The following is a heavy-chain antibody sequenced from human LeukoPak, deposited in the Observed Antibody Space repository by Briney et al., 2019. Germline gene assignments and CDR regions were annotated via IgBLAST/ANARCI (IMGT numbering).Heavy chain of an antibody. CDR2: INPNSGGT. CDR3: ARGWRRGYSYGLVDY. D-gene: IGHD5-18*01. Sequence: ASVKVFCKASGYTFTGYYMHWVRQAPGQGLEWMGWINPNSGGTNYAQKLQGRVTMTTDTSTSTAYMELRSLRSDDTAVYYCARGWRRGYSYGLVDYWGQGTLVTVSS. CDR1: GYTFTGYY. V-gene: IGHV1-2*02. J-gene: IGHJ4*02.